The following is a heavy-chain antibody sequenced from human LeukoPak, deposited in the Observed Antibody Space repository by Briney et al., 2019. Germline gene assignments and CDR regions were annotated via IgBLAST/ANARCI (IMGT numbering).Heavy chain of an antibody. V-gene: IGHV3-64D*06. J-gene: IGHJ4*02. CDR2: ISGSGNGFRI. Sequence: GESLRLSCSASGLAFTIYTMYWVRQAPGKGPEYVSTISGSGNGFRIYYAGSVKGRFTISREDSKRMLYLQMNGLRREDTAVYYCVKDFGRIRGTPDSWGKGTLVTVYS. CDR1: GLAFTIYT. D-gene: IGHD1-26*01. CDR3: VKDFGRIRGTPDS.